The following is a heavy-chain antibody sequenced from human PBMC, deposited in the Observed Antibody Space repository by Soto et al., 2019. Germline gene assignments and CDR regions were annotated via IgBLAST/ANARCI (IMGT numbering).Heavy chain of an antibody. V-gene: IGHV1-18*01. CDR1: GYTFTSYG. D-gene: IGHD3-10*01. CDR2: ISAYNGNT. CDR3: ARERYGSGTITPGYYYYGMDV. J-gene: IGHJ6*02. Sequence: ASVKVSCKASGYTFTSYGISWVRQAPGQGLEWMGWISAYNGNTNYAQKLQGRVTMTTDTSTSTAYMELRSLRSDDTAVYYCARERYGSGTITPGYYYYGMDVWGQGTTVTVSS.